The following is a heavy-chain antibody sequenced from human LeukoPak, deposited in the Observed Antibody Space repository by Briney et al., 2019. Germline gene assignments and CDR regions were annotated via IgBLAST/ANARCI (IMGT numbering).Heavy chain of an antibody. Sequence: GGPLRLSCAASGFTFSKYGMSWVRQAPGKGLEWVSVISGSGGTTYYADSVKGRFSISRDNSKNTLYLQMNSLRAEDTAVYYCAKDAEGLGYSSSLIDYWGQGTLVTVSS. CDR2: ISGSGGTT. CDR1: GFTFSKYG. D-gene: IGHD6-13*01. V-gene: IGHV3-23*01. CDR3: AKDAEGLGYSSSLIDY. J-gene: IGHJ4*02.